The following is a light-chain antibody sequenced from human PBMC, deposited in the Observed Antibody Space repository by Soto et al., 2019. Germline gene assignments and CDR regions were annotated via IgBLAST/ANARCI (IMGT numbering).Light chain of an antibody. CDR2: EVN. CDR1: SSDFGNYNL. V-gene: IGLV2-23*02. CDR3: YSFTSSNTHV. Sequence: HSVLTQPASESGSPGQSITIFCTGTSSDFGNYNLVSWYQQHPGKVPKLILFEVNKRPSGVSGRFSGSKSGNTASLTISGLQAEDEADYYCYSFTSSNTHVFGTGTKVTVL. J-gene: IGLJ1*01.